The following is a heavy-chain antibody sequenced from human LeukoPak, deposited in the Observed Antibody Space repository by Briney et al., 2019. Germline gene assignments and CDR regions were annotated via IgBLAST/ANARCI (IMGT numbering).Heavy chain of an antibody. V-gene: IGHV4-59*01. J-gene: IGHJ3*02. Sequence: KPSETLSLTCTVCGGSISSYYWSWIRQPPGKGLEWIGYIYYSGSTNYTNYNPSLKSRVTISVDTSKNQFSLKLSSLTAADTAVYYCASFLVSNAFDIWGQGTMVTVSS. D-gene: IGHD5/OR15-5a*01. CDR1: GGSISSYY. CDR3: ASFLVSNAFDI. CDR2: IYYSGSTNYT.